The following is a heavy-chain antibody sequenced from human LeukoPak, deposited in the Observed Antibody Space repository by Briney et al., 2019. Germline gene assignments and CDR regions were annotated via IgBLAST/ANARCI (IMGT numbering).Heavy chain of an antibody. CDR2: IKQDGSEQ. CDR1: GLTLSSQC. J-gene: IGHJ4*02. V-gene: IGHV3-7*03. Sequence: PGGSLRLSCAASGLTLSSQCMRCVRQAPGKGLEGVANIKQDGSEQYYVQSLRRRFTVPRDNAKNSLYLQMNSLRAEHRPVYYCRRKPVGGPDYWGQGTLVTVSS. CDR3: RRKPVGGPDY.